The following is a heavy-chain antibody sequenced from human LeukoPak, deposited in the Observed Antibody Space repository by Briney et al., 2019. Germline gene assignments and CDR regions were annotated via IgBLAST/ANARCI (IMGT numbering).Heavy chain of an antibody. Sequence: GGSLRLSCAASRFTFSSYSMNWVRQAPGKGLEWVSSISSSSSYIYYADSVKGRFTISRDNAKNSLYLQMNSLRAEDTAVYYCARDPENVSGSHSHFDLWGRGTLVTVSS. CDR2: ISSSSSYI. D-gene: IGHD1-26*01. CDR1: RFTFSSYS. V-gene: IGHV3-21*01. J-gene: IGHJ2*01. CDR3: ARDPENVSGSHSHFDL.